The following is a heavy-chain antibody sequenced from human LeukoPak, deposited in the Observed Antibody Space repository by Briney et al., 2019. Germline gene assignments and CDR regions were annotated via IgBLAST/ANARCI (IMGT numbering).Heavy chain of an antibody. CDR2: IYSSGSA. CDR3: ARHRDYYDT. CDR1: GSSINNNF. V-gene: IGHV4-59*08. Sequence: SETLSLTCTVSGSSINNNFWTWIRQPPGKGMEWIGYIYSSGSANYNPSLKSRVIISGDTSKNQISLKLTSVTAADTAVYFCARHRDYYDTWGHGTLVTVSS. J-gene: IGHJ4*01. D-gene: IGHD3-22*01.